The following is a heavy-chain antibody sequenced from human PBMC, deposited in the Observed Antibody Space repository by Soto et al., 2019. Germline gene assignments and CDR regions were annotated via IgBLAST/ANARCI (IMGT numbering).Heavy chain of an antibody. CDR1: GGAISSGGYY. Sequence: QMQLQGSGPGLVKPSQTLSLTCTVSGGAISSGGYYWSWIRQYPGKGLEWIGYIYYTGRTYYNPSLKTRVTISLDTSKNQFSLKLTSVTAADTAAYYCARLLGYCSGGTCSSPYGMGVWGQGTTVTVSS. J-gene: IGHJ6*02. D-gene: IGHD2-15*01. V-gene: IGHV4-31*03. CDR2: IYYTGRT. CDR3: ARLLGYCSGGTCSSPYGMGV.